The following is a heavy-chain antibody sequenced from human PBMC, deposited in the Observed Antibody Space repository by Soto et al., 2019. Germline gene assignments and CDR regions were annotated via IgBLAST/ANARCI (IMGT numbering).Heavy chain of an antibody. CDR2: MSYDGKKK. V-gene: IGHV3-30*18. CDR1: GFTVKSYA. Sequence: QEQLVESGGGVVQPGTSLTLSCKASGFTVKSYAIHWVRQAPGKGLEWVAVMSYDGKKKYYGDSAKGRFTISRDNSKNTAFLLMNRLRSEDTALYYCAKDDWGRASSTARVYYYGMEVWGQGTTIVVSS. CDR3: AKDDWGRASSTARVYYYGMEV. J-gene: IGHJ6*01. D-gene: IGHD6-6*01.